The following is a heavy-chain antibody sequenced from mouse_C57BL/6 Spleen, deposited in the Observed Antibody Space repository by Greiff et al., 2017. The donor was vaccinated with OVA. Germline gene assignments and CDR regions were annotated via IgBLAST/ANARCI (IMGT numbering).Heavy chain of an antibody. Sequence: DVKLVESGGGLVKPGGSLKLSCAASGFTFSDYGMHWVRQAPEKGLEWVAYISSGSSTIYYADTVKGRFTISRDNAKNTLFLQMTILRSEDTAMYYCARSNWDYAMDYWGQGTSVTVSS. D-gene: IGHD4-1*01. CDR2: ISSGSSTI. V-gene: IGHV5-17*01. CDR1: GFTFSDYG. J-gene: IGHJ4*01. CDR3: ARSNWDYAMDY.